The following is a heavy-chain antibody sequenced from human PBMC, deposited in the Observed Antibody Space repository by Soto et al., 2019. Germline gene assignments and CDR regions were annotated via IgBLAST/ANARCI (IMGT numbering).Heavy chain of an antibody. CDR2: IGWNSGDI. CDR1: GFTFHDYG. V-gene: IGHV3-9*01. CDR3: AKDMAVRSTRAADY. D-gene: IGHD2-2*01. Sequence: EVQLVESGGGLVQPGRSLRLSCAASGFTFHDYGMNWVRQTPGKGLEWVAGIGWNSGDIGYADSVKGRFTISRDNTKNSLYLQINSLRHEDTAFYYCAKDMAVRSTRAADYWGQGTLVTVSS. J-gene: IGHJ4*02.